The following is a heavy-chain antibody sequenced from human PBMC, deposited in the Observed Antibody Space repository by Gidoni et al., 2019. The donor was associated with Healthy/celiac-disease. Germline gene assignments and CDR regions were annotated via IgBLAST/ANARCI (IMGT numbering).Heavy chain of an antibody. CDR3: ARGFAASWGSYRYTVFAFDI. Sequence: QVPLQQWGAGLLKPSETLSLPCAVYGGSFSGYYWSWIRQPPGKGLEWIGEINHSGSTNYNPSLKSRVTISVDTSKNQFSLKLSSVTAADTAVYYCARGFAASWGSYRYTVFAFDIWGQGTMVTVSS. CDR2: INHSGST. V-gene: IGHV4-34*01. J-gene: IGHJ3*02. D-gene: IGHD3-16*02. CDR1: GGSFSGYY.